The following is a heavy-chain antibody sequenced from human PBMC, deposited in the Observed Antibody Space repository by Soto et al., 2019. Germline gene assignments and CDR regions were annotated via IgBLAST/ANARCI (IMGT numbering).Heavy chain of an antibody. Sequence: GSLRLSCVASGFSLSDYAVNWVRQAPGKGLEWVSFISSDSRTIYYADSVEGRFTVSRDNARNSVSLQMDSLRDEDAAVYYCARIKLVEWFFINVDVYDMDVWGQGTPVTAP. CDR1: GFSLSDYA. CDR2: ISSDSRTI. D-gene: IGHD3-3*01. J-gene: IGHJ6*02. CDR3: ARIKLVEWFFINVDVYDMDV. V-gene: IGHV3-48*02.